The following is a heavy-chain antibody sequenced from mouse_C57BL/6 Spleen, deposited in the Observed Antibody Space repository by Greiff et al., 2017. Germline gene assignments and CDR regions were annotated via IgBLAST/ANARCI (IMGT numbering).Heavy chain of an antibody. CDR1: GYTFTDYE. Sequence: QVQLQQSGAELVRPGASVTLSCKASGYTFTDYEMHWVKQTPVHGLEWIGAIDPETGGTAYNQKFKGKAILTADKSSSTAYMELRSLTSEDSAVYYCTRGNWDFDYWGQGTTLTVSS. V-gene: IGHV1-15*01. D-gene: IGHD4-1*02. CDR2: IDPETGGT. CDR3: TRGNWDFDY. J-gene: IGHJ2*01.